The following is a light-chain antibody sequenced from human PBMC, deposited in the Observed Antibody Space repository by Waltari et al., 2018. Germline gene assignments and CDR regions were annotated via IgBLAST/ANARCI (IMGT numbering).Light chain of an antibody. Sequence: DIQMTQSPSTLSASVGDRVTITCRASQSISSWLAWYQQKPGKAPKLLIYKASSLESGVPSRFSGSGSGTEFTLTISSLQPDDLATYYCQQYNSRRWTFGQGTKVEIK. J-gene: IGKJ1*01. CDR1: QSISSW. CDR2: KAS. V-gene: IGKV1-5*03. CDR3: QQYNSRRWT.